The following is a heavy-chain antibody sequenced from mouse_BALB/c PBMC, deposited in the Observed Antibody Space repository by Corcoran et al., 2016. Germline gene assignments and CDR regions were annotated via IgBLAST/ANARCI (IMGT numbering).Heavy chain of an antibody. CDR1: GYTFTSYV. D-gene: IGHD2-1*01. J-gene: IGHJ2*01. Sequence: EVQLQQSGPEVVKPGASVKMSCKASGYTFTSYVIHWVIQKPGQGLEWIGYVYPYNDGTRCNEKFKGKATRTSDKSSSTAYMELSSLTSEDSAVYYCAREVPGGNPFDYWGQGTTLTVSS. CDR3: AREVPGGNPFDY. CDR2: VYPYNDGT. V-gene: IGHV1S136*01.